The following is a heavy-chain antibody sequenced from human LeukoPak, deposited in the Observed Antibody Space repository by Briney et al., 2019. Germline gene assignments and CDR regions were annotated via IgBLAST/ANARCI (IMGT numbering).Heavy chain of an antibody. CDR2: ISWNSGSI. Sequence: GGSLRLSCAASGFTFSNHAMSWVRQAPGKGLEWVSGISWNSGSIGYADSVKGRFTISRDNAKNSLYLQMNSLRAEDTALYYCAKAFSSWYGGGDYFDYWGQGTLVTVSS. V-gene: IGHV3-9*01. J-gene: IGHJ4*02. CDR3: AKAFSSWYGGGDYFDY. D-gene: IGHD6-13*01. CDR1: GFTFSNHA.